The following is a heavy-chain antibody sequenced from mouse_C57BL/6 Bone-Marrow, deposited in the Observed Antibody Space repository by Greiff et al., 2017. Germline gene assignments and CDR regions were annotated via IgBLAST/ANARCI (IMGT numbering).Heavy chain of an antibody. D-gene: IGHD2-5*01. J-gene: IGHJ1*03. V-gene: IGHV1-55*01. CDR2: IYPGSGST. CDR1: GYTFTSYC. CDR3: AGPYYSNCWYCDV. Sequence: QVQLQQPGAELVKPGASVKMSCKASGYTFTSYCITWVKQRPGQGLEWIGDIYPGSGSTNYNEKFKGKATLTVDTAASTAYMQLSSLTSEDSAVYYCAGPYYSNCWYCDVWGTGTTVTVSS.